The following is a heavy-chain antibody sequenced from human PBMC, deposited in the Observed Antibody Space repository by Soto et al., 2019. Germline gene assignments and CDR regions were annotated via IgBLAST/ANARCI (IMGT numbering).Heavy chain of an antibody. J-gene: IGHJ5*02. CDR2: INHSGST. D-gene: IGHD1-1*01. CDR1: GGSFSGYY. Sequence: SETLSLTCAVYGGSFSGYYRSWIRQPPGKGLEWIGEINHSGSTNYNPSLKSRVTISVDTSKNQFSLKLSSVTAADTAVYYCARERRISRRRQLGWFDPWGQGTLVTVSS. V-gene: IGHV4-34*01. CDR3: ARERRISRRRQLGWFDP.